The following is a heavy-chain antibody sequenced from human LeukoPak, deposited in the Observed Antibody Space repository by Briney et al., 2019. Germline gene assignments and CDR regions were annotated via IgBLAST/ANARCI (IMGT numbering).Heavy chain of an antibody. Sequence: PGGSLRLFCTASGFTFGDYAMSWFRQAPGKGLEGVDFIRSKAYGGTTEYAASVRGRFTISRDDSKSIAYLQMNSLKTEDAAVYYCTRAYAQLGFDPWGQGTLVTVSS. CDR3: TRAYAQLGFDP. V-gene: IGHV3-49*03. CDR1: GFTFGDYA. CDR2: IRSKAYGGTT. D-gene: IGHD2-2*01. J-gene: IGHJ5*02.